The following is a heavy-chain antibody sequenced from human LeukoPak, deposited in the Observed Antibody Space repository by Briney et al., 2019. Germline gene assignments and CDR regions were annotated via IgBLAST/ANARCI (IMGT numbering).Heavy chain of an antibody. Sequence: GGSLRLSCAASGFTFSSYGMHWVRQAPGKGLEWVAFIRYDGSNKYYADSVKGRFTFSRDNSKNTLYLQMNSLRAEDTAVYYCARAIRAPANYYFDYWGQGTLVTVSS. J-gene: IGHJ4*02. CDR3: ARAIRAPANYYFDY. CDR2: IRYDGSNK. CDR1: GFTFSSYG. D-gene: IGHD3-3*01. V-gene: IGHV3-30*02.